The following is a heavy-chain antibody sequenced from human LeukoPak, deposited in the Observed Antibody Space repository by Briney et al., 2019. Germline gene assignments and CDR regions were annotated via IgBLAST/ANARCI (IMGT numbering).Heavy chain of an antibody. V-gene: IGHV1-8*01. CDR2: MSPNSGNT. D-gene: IGHD1-26*01. J-gene: IGHJ4*02. CDR1: GYTFSSYD. Sequence: ASVKVSCKGSGYTFSSYDINWVRQATGQGLEWMGWMSPNSGNTDYAQKFQGRVTMTRDTSISTAYMELSSLREEDTAVYYCARGVGRGVDYWGQGTLVTVSS. CDR3: ARGVGRGVDY.